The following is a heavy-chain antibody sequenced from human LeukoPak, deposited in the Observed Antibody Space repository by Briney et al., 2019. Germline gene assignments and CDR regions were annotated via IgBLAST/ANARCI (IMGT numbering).Heavy chain of an antibody. D-gene: IGHD3-3*01. V-gene: IGHV4-34*01. CDR3: AKLSSGPPDS. CDR2: INHSGST. J-gene: IGHJ4*02. CDR1: GGSFSGYY. Sequence: PSETLSLTCAVYGGSFSGYYWSWIRQPPGKGLEWIGEINHSGSTNYNPSLKSRVTISVDTSKNQFSLKLSSVTAADTAIYFCAKLSSGPPDSWGQGNMVTVSS.